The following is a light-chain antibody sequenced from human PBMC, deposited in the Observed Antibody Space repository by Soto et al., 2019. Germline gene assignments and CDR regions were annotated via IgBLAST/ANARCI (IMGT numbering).Light chain of an antibody. CDR1: QTINTY. J-gene: IGKJ2*01. CDR3: QQSYSIPRT. CDR2: AAF. V-gene: IGKV1-39*01. Sequence: DIQMTQSPSSLSASVGDRVTITCRASQTINTYLNWYQQKLGKAPKLLIYAAFTLQSGVPSRFSGSGSGTGFTLTISSLQPEDFATYYCQQSYSIPRTFGRGPSCRSN.